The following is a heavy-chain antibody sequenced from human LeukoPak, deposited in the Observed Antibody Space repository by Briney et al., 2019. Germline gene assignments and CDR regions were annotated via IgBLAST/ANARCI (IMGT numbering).Heavy chain of an antibody. CDR2: IYYGGTT. Sequence: SETLSLTCTVSGGSISSYYWSWIRQPPGKGLEWIGYIYYGGTTNYNPSLKSRVTISVDTSKNQLSLKLSSVTAADTAVYYCARGKSAFEYWGQGTLVTVSS. J-gene: IGHJ4*02. CDR1: GGSISSYY. V-gene: IGHV4-59*01. CDR3: ARGKSAFEY.